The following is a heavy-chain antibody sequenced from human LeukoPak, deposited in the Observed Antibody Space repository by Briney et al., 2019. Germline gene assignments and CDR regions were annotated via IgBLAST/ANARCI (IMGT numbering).Heavy chain of an antibody. V-gene: IGHV3-30*02. CDR1: GFTFSSYG. CDR3: AKDGATVTTGLYYYYYYYVDV. J-gene: IGHJ6*03. CDR2: IRYDGSNK. Sequence: GGSLRLSCAASGFTFSSYGMHWVRQAPGKGLEWVAFIRYDGSNKYYADSVKGRFTISRDNSKNTLYLQMNSLRAEDTAVYYCAKDGATVTTGLYYYYYYYVDVWGKGTTVTASS. D-gene: IGHD4-11*01.